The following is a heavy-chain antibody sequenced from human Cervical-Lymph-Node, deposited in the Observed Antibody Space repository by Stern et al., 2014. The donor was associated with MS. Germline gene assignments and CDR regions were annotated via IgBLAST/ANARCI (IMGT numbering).Heavy chain of an antibody. CDR3: ARGVGAATLTLDY. D-gene: IGHD1-26*01. V-gene: IGHV4-59*01. J-gene: IGHJ4*02. Sequence: QVQLQESGPGLVRPSETLSLTCPVSGGPIGAYYWNWIRQTPGKGLEWIGYCHNAVGTNYNPSLRTGVAISVDTSKNQFTLRLTSVTAADTAVYFCARGVGAATLTLDYWGQGTLVTVSS. CDR1: GGPIGAYY. CDR2: CHNAVGT.